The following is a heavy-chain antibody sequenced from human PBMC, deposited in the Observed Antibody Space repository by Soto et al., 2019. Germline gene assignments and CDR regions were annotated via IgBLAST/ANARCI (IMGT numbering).Heavy chain of an antibody. CDR1: GFTFSSYD. Sequence: GGSLRLSCAASGFTFSSYDMHWVRQATGKGLEWVSAIGTAGDTYYPGSVKGRFTISRENAKNSLYLQMNSLRAGDTAVYYCARGPSPSTIYSSGWSRYYYMDVWGKGTTVTVSS. CDR3: ARGPSPSTIYSSGWSRYYYMDV. V-gene: IGHV3-13*01. J-gene: IGHJ6*03. D-gene: IGHD6-19*01. CDR2: IGTAGDT.